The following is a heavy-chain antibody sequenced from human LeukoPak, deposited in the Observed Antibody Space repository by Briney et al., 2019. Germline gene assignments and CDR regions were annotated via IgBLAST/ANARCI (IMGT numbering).Heavy chain of an antibody. CDR3: AQGGHDYNPFYY. CDR1: GFTFSTYA. CDR2: IKGGGGDP. V-gene: IGHV3-23*01. J-gene: IGHJ4*02. D-gene: IGHD4-11*01. Sequence: GGSLRLSCAASGFTFSTYAMGWVRQAPGEGLEWVSSIKGGGGDPFYADSVRGRFTISRDKSKNTLYLQVNSLRAEDTAVYFCAQGGHDYNPFYYWGQGTLVTVSS.